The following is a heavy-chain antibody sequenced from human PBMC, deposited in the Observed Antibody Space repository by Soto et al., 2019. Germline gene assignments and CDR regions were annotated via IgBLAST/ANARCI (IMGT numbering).Heavy chain of an antibody. CDR1: GFTFGTYS. D-gene: IGHD2-8*01. CDR2: ISRSSTYI. J-gene: IGHJ5*02. Sequence: PGGSLRLSCAASGFTFGTYSMNWVRQAPGKGLEWVSSISRSSTYIYYADSVKGRFTISRDDAKNSLYLQMKSLRAEDTAVYYCEKGACTNGLCQFDPWGQGTLVTVSS. CDR3: EKGACTNGLCQFDP. V-gene: IGHV3-21*06.